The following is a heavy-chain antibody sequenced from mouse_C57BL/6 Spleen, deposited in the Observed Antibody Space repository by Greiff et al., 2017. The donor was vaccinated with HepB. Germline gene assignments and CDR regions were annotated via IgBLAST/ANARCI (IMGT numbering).Heavy chain of an antibody. CDR2: IRNKANGYTT. Sequence: EVMLVESGGGLVQPGGSLSLSCAASGFTFTDYYMSWVRQPPGKALEWLGFIRNKANGYTTEYSASVKGRFTISRYKSPGILYLQMNALRAEDSATYYCARYIGFCAMDYWGQGTSVTVSS. V-gene: IGHV7-3*01. CDR3: ARYIGFCAMDY. J-gene: IGHJ4*01. CDR1: GFTFTDYY.